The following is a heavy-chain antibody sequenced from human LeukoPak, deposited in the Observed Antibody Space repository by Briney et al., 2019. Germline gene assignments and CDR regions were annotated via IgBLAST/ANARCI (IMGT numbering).Heavy chain of an antibody. J-gene: IGHJ3*02. D-gene: IGHD1-1*01. CDR2: ISGSGGST. Sequence: GGSLRLSCAASGFTFNSYAMSWVRQAPGKGLDWVSAISGSGGSTYYADSVKGRFTISRDNAKNSMFLQMNSLRAEDTAVYYCARERSAWRIWGQGTMVTVSS. CDR3: ARERSAWRI. V-gene: IGHV3-23*01. CDR1: GFTFNSYA.